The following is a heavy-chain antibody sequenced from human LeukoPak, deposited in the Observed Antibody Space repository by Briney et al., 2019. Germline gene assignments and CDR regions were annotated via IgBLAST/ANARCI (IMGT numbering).Heavy chain of an antibody. Sequence: PSQTLSLTCTVSGGSISSGSYYWSWIRQPAGKGLEWIGRIYTSGSTNYNPSLKSRVTISVDTSKNQFSLKLSSVTAADTAVYYCARGGVWNYGYDWFDPWGQGALVTVSS. CDR3: ARGGVWNYGYDWFDP. CDR1: GGSISSGSYY. D-gene: IGHD1-7*01. J-gene: IGHJ5*02. V-gene: IGHV4-61*02. CDR2: IYTSGST.